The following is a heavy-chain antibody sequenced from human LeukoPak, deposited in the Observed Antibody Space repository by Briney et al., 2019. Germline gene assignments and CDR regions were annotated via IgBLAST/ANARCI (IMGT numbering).Heavy chain of an antibody. CDR2: INSNSGGT. CDR3: AKAKTIVGTFGFDY. CDR1: GYTFTDYY. J-gene: IGHJ4*02. D-gene: IGHD2/OR15-2a*01. V-gene: IGHV1-2*06. Sequence: ASVKVSCKASGYTFTDYYMHWVRQAPGQGLEWVGRINSNSGGTNYAQKFQGRVTMTRDTSISTAYMELTRLTSDDTAVYYCAKAKTIVGTFGFDYWGQGTLVTVSS.